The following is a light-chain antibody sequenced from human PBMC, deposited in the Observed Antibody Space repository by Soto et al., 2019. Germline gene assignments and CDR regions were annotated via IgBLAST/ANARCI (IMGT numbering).Light chain of an antibody. CDR3: QRYNSYWT. CDR2: DVS. Sequence: DIQMTQSPSTLSASVGDRVTITCRASQFISNCLAWYQQKPGKAPKLLIYDVSNLESGVPSRFSGGGFGTEFTLTIRSLQPDDFATYYCQRYNSYWTFGQGTKVEVK. CDR1: QFISNC. J-gene: IGKJ1*01. V-gene: IGKV1-5*01.